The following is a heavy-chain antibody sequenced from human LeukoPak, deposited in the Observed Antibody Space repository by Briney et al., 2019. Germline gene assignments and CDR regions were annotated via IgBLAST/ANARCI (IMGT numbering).Heavy chain of an antibody. Sequence: SQTLSLTCTVSGGSISSSSYYWGWIRQPPGKGLEWIGSIYYSGSTYYNPSLKSRVTIAVDTSKNQFSLKLSSVTDADTAVYYCARERRDGYNHYYYYNYMDVWGKGTTVTVSS. J-gene: IGHJ6*03. V-gene: IGHV4-39*07. CDR2: IYYSGST. D-gene: IGHD5-24*01. CDR3: ARERRDGYNHYYYYNYMDV. CDR1: GGSISSSSYY.